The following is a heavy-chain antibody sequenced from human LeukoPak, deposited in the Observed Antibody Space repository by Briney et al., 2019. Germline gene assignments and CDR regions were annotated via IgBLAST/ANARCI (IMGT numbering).Heavy chain of an antibody. J-gene: IGHJ6*04. V-gene: IGHV4-39*01. D-gene: IGHD6-25*01. CDR3: ARQGITAAVLDV. CDR1: GGSISSSSYY. Sequence: PSETLSLTCTVSGGSISSSSYYWGWIRQPPGKGLEWIGSIYYSGSTYYNPSLKSRVTISVDTSKNQFSLKLSSVTAADTAVYYCARQGITAAVLDVWGKGTTVTVSS. CDR2: IYYSGST.